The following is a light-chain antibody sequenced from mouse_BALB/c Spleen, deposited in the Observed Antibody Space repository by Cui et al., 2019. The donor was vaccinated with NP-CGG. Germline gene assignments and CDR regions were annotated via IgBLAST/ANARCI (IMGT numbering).Light chain of an antibody. CDR2: GTN. CDR3: ALWYSNHWV. J-gene: IGLJ1*01. CDR1: TGAVTTSNY. V-gene: IGLV1*01. Sequence: VLTQDSPLTTSPGETVTLTCRSSTGAVTTSNYANWVQEKPDHLFTGLIGGTNNRAPGVPARFSGSLIGDKAALTITGAQTEDEAIYFCALWYSNHWVFGGGTKLTVL.